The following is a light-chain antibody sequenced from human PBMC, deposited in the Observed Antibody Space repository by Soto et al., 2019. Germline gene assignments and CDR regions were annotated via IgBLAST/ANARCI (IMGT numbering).Light chain of an antibody. Sequence: EIVLTRSPATLSLSPGDRATLSCRASQSISNYIAWYQQKPGQAPRLLIYDTLSKATSVPARFSGSGSGTDFTLTISSLEPEDFAVYFCQQRNTWPFTFGPGTKLDIK. CDR1: QSISNY. J-gene: IGKJ3*01. CDR2: DTL. V-gene: IGKV3-11*01. CDR3: QQRNTWPFT.